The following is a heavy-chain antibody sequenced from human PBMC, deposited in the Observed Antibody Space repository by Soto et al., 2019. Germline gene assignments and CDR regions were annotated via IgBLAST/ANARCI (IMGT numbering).Heavy chain of an antibody. J-gene: IGHJ6*02. Sequence: QVQLQQWGAGLLKPSETLSLTCAVYGGSFSGYYWSWIRQPPGKGLEWSGEINHSGSTNYNPSLKRRVTISVDTSKNQFSLKLSSVTAADTAVYYCARLPPGTSSTSHAYYYYGMDVWGQGTTVTVSS. V-gene: IGHV4-34*01. D-gene: IGHD2-2*01. CDR1: GGSFSGYY. CDR3: ARLPPGTSSTSHAYYYYGMDV. CDR2: INHSGST.